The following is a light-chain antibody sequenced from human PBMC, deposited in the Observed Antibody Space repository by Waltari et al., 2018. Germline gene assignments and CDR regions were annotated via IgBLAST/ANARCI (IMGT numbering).Light chain of an antibody. CDR2: DVT. J-gene: IGLJ3*02. V-gene: IGLV2-11*01. Sequence: QSALTQPRSVSGAPGQSVPISCPGPSSEVGGYNYVSWYQHHPGKAPKPIIYDVTKRPSGVPDRVSASKSDNTASLTISGLQAEDEADYYCCSYAGSITFWVFGGGTKLTVL. CDR1: SSEVGGYNY. CDR3: CSYAGSITFWV.